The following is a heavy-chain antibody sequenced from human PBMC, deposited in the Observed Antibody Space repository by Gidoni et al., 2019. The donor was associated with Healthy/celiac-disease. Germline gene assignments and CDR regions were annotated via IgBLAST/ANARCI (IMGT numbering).Heavy chain of an antibody. J-gene: IGHJ6*02. Sequence: EVQLLESGGGLVQPGGSLRLSCAASGFTFSSYAMSGVRQAPGKGLEWVSAISGSGGSTYYADSVKGRFTISRDNSKNTLYLQMNSLRAEDTAVYYCAKDIVATNTGGFDYYYYGMDVWGQGTTVTVSS. CDR3: AKDIVATNTGGFDYYYYGMDV. D-gene: IGHD5-12*01. CDR1: GFTFSSYA. CDR2: ISGSGGST. V-gene: IGHV3-23*01.